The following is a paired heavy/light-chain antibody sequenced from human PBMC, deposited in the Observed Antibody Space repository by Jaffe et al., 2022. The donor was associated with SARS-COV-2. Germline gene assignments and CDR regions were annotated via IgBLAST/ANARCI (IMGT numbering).Heavy chain of an antibody. CDR3: ARQRYDFWSGYQVRYYYGMDV. J-gene: IGHJ6*02. Sequence: QLQLQESGPGLVKPSETLSLTCTVSGGSISSSSYYWGWIRQPPGKGLEWIGSIYYSGSTYYNPSLKSRVTISVDTSKNQFSLKLSSVTAADTAVYYCARQRYDFWSGYQVRYYYGMDVWGQGTTVTVSS. D-gene: IGHD3-3*01. CDR2: IYYSGST. CDR1: GGSISSSSYY. V-gene: IGHV4-39*01.
Light chain of an antibody. J-gene: IGKJ2*01. V-gene: IGKV1-33*01. CDR3: QQYDNLPPVVT. CDR1: QDISNY. CDR2: DAS. Sequence: DIQMTQSPSSLSASVGDRVTITCQASQDISNYLNWYQQKPGKAPKLLIYDASNLETGVPSRFSGSGSGTDFTFTISSLQPEDIATYYCQQYDNLPPVVTFGQGTKLEIK.